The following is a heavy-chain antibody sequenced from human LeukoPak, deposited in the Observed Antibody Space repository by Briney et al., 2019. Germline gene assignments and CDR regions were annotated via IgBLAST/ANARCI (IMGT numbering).Heavy chain of an antibody. D-gene: IGHD3-16*01. Sequence: PGGSLRLSCAASGFTFSSYELYWVRQAPGKGLEWISYISRSSTIIKYADSVRGRFTISRDDARESLYLQMSSLRADDTAIYYCGASRQYVGAFDIWGQGTLVTVSS. V-gene: IGHV3-48*03. CDR3: GASRQYVGAFDI. J-gene: IGHJ3*02. CDR2: ISRSSTII. CDR1: GFTFSSYE.